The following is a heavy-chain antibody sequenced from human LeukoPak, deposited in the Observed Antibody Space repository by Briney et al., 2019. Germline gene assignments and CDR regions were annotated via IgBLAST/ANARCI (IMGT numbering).Heavy chain of an antibody. CDR1: GFTFSSYS. CDR3: AETPYSSSWDGMDV. D-gene: IGHD6-13*01. J-gene: IGHJ6*02. Sequence: GACLTLSCAASGFTFSSYSIDWVRQAAGEGLEWVSSISSSSSYIYYADSVKGRFTISRDNAKNTLYLQMNSLRAEDTAVYYCAETPYSSSWDGMDVWGQGTTVTVSS. CDR2: ISSSSSYI. V-gene: IGHV3-21*01.